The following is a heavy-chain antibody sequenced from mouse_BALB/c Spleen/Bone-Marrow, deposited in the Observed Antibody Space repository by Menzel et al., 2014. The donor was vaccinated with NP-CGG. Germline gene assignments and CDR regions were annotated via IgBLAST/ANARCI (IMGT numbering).Heavy chain of an antibody. D-gene: IGHD2-10*02. CDR3: AKHRSVYPYAMDY. CDR1: GFSLSDYG. CDR2: IWGGGKE. V-gene: IGHV2-6-5*01. J-gene: IGHJ4*01. Sequence: VKLTESGPGLVAPSQSLSITCTVSGFSLSDYGVSWIRQSPGKGLEWLGVIWGGGKEYYNSVLKSRLSINKDNSKSXVFLKMYSLQTDDTAIYYCAKHRSVYPYAMDYWGQGTSVTVSS.